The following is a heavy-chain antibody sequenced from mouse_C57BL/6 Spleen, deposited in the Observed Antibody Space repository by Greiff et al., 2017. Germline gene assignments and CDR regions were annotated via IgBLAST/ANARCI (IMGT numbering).Heavy chain of an antibody. CDR2: IYPGSGST. Sequence: QVKLQQPGAELVKPGASVKMSCTASGYTFTSYWITWVKQRHGQGLEWIGDIYPGSGSTNYNEKCKSKATLTVDNSYSTAYMQNSSLTSEDSAVYYCARECYSSSWDFDVWGTGTTGTVSS. J-gene: IGHJ1*03. D-gene: IGHD1-1*01. CDR3: ARECYSSSWDFDV. CDR1: GYTFTSYW. V-gene: IGHV1-55*01.